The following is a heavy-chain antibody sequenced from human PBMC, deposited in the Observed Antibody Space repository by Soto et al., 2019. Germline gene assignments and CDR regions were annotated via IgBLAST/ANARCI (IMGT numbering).Heavy chain of an antibody. CDR2: IFHSGST. CDR3: ATQPNDYHFSDS. Sequence: PSETLSLTCTVSGGPIISTTYYWAWIRQPPGKGLEWIGSIFHSGSTYYNPSLRSRVAISVDTSKNQFSLKLTSVTAADTAVYYCATQPNDYHFSDSWGQGTLVTVSS. CDR1: GGPIISTTYY. D-gene: IGHD3-3*01. V-gene: IGHV4-39*01. J-gene: IGHJ4*02.